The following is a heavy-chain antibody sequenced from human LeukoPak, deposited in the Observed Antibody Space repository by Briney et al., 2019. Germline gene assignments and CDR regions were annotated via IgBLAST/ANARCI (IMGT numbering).Heavy chain of an antibody. CDR3: ATDGIPGATTTLDY. CDR2: FDPEDGET. Sequence: ASVKVSCKVSGYTLTELFIYWVRQAPGKGLEWRGGFDPEDGETIYAPKFQARVTMTQDTYEDTAYMELSSLRSEDTAVYYCATDGIPGATTTLDYWGQGTLVTVSS. CDR1: GYTLTELF. D-gene: IGHD1-26*01. V-gene: IGHV1-24*01. J-gene: IGHJ4*02.